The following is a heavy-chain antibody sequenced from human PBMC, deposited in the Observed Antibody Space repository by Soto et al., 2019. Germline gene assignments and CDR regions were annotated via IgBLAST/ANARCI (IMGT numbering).Heavy chain of an antibody. CDR3: TRKNGPTGMGV. Sequence: EVQLVESGGGLVQPGGSLRLSCAASGFTLSSYDIHWVRQATGEGLEWVSGIGSGGDTHYADSVKGRLTISRENGDNSLYLQMNSLGAGATDVYYCTRKNGPTGMGVWGQGATVTVSS. D-gene: IGHD2-8*01. J-gene: IGHJ6*02. V-gene: IGHV3-13*01. CDR2: IGSGGDT. CDR1: GFTLSSYD.